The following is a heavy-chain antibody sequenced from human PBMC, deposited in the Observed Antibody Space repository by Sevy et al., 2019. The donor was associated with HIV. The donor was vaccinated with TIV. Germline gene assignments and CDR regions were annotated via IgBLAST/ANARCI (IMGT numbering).Heavy chain of an antibody. V-gene: IGHV4-34*01. CDR1: IGSFSGYH. J-gene: IGHJ2*01. CDR2: IDHSGGT. D-gene: IGHD3-16*01. Sequence: SETLSLTCAVYIGSFSGYHWTWIRQSPGKGLEWIGQIDHSGGTNYNPSHKSRVTISVDTSKNQFSLKLRSVNAADTAVYYRVRGGEGVMPSPLLGLGPWTTYWYFDLWGRGTLVTVSS. CDR3: VRGGEGVMPSPLLGLGPWTTYWYFDL.